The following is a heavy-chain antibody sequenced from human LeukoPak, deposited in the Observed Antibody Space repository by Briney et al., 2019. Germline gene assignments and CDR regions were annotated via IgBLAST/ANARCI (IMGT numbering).Heavy chain of an antibody. Sequence: PSETLSLTCSVSGGSISGSYWSWIRQPPGKGLEWIGYVYYTGTTNYNPALKSRVTISVDTSKNQFSLKLSSVTAADTALYYCARSYDFWSGYGFDYWGQGTLVTVSS. CDR1: GGSISGSY. D-gene: IGHD3-3*01. CDR2: VYYTGTT. V-gene: IGHV4-59*01. J-gene: IGHJ4*02. CDR3: ARSYDFWSGYGFDY.